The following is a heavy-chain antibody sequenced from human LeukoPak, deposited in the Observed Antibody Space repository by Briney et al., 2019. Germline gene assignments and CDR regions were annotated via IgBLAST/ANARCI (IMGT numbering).Heavy chain of an antibody. D-gene: IGHD6-19*01. CDR3: ARGVGIAVAGTKTYFDY. J-gene: IGHJ4*02. CDR2: IIPILGIA. Sequence: ASVKVSCKASGGTFSSYAISWVRQAPGQGLEWMGRIIPILGIANYAQKFQGRVTITAGKSTSTAYMELSSLRSEDTAVYYCARGVGIAVAGTKTYFDYWGQGTLVTVSS. V-gene: IGHV1-69*04. CDR1: GGTFSSYA.